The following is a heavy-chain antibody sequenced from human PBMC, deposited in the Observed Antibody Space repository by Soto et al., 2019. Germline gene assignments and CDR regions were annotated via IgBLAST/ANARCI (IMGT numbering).Heavy chain of an antibody. D-gene: IGHD6-13*01. CDR3: TRDPGIAAPGRGLGDY. V-gene: IGHV1-18*01. CDR2: IDTYTGNT. CDR1: GYSFTTYG. Sequence: QLQLVQSGAEVKKPGASVKVSCKASGYSFTTYGFSWVRQAPGQGLEWMGWIDTYTGNTNYAQKLQDRVTMTTDTSTSTAYMELRSLRSDDTALYYCTRDPGIAAPGRGLGDYWGQGTLVTVSS. J-gene: IGHJ4*02.